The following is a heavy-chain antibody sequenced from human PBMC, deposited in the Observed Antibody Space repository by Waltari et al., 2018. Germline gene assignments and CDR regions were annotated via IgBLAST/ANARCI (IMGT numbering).Heavy chain of an antibody. Sequence: QVQLVESGGGVVQPGRSLRLSCAASGFPFSRSAFPWVRQAPGKGLGWVAVISYDGSNKYYADSVKGRFTISRDNSKNTLYLQMNSLRAEDTAVYYCARDTAMDYYFDYWGQGTLVTVSS. V-gene: IGHV3-30-3*01. CDR2: ISYDGSNK. CDR1: GFPFSRSA. D-gene: IGHD5-18*01. CDR3: ARDTAMDYYFDY. J-gene: IGHJ4*02.